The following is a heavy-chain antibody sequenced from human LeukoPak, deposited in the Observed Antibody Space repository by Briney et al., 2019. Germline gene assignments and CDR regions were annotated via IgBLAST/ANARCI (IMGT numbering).Heavy chain of an antibody. CDR2: TYYRSKWYN. J-gene: IGHJ4*02. D-gene: IGHD3-22*01. Sequence: SQTLSLTCAISGDSVSSNSAAWDWIRQSPSRGLEWLGRTYYRSKWYNDYAVSVKGRITIKPDTSRNQFSLQLTSVTPEDTAVFYCARDHSYCDINTVDYWGEGTLVTVSS. CDR1: GDSVSSNSAA. CDR3: ARDHSYCDINTVDY. V-gene: IGHV6-1*01.